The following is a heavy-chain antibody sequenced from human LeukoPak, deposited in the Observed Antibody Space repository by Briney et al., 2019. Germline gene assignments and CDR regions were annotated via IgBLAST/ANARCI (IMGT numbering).Heavy chain of an antibody. D-gene: IGHD6-13*01. J-gene: IGHJ4*02. CDR1: GFTFSNAW. CDR3: TTDTGGYSSSWSFDY. Sequence: PGGSLGLSCAASGFTFSNAWMSWVRQAPGKGLEWVGRIKSKTDGGTTDYAAPVKGRFTISRDDSKNTLYLQMNSLKTEDTAVYYCTTDTGGYSSSWSFDYWGQGTLVTVSS. V-gene: IGHV3-15*01. CDR2: IKSKTDGGTT.